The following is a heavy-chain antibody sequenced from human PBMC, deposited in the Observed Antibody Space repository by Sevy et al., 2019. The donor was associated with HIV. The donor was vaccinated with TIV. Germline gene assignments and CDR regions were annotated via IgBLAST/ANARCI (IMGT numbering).Heavy chain of an antibody. D-gene: IGHD3-22*01. CDR1: GFTFSSYS. CDR3: AMTYYYDSSGYYLFDY. J-gene: IGHJ4*02. Sequence: GGSLRLSCAASGFTFSSYSMNWVRQAPGKGLEWASSISSSSSYIYYADSVKSRFTISRDNAKNSLYLQMNSLRAEDTAVYYCAMTYYYDSSGYYLFDYWGQGTLVTVSS. CDR2: ISSSSSYI. V-gene: IGHV3-21*01.